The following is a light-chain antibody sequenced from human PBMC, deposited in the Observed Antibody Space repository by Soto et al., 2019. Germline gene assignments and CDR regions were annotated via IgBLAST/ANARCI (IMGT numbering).Light chain of an antibody. V-gene: IGLV2-8*01. Sequence: QSALTQPPSASGSPGQSVTISCTGTSSDVGGYNYVSWYQQHPGKAPKLMIYEVSKRPSGVPDRFSGSKSGNTASLTVSGLQAEDEADYFCCSYATTTLFGGGTKVTVL. CDR1: SSDVGGYNY. CDR3: CSYATTTL. J-gene: IGLJ2*01. CDR2: EVS.